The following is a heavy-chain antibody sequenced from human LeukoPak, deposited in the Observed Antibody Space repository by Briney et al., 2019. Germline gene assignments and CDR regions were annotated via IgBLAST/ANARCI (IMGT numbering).Heavy chain of an antibody. J-gene: IGHJ6*02. CDR2: IYYSGST. CDR1: GGSISSGGYY. D-gene: IGHD3-10*01. Sequence: SETLSLTCTVSGGSISSGGYYWSWIRQHPGKGLEWIGYIYYSGSTYYNPSLKSRVTISVDTSKNQFSLKLSSVTAADTAVYYCARITMVRGVIIRSYYYYGMDVWGQGTTVTVSS. CDR3: ARITMVRGVIIRSYYYYGMDV. V-gene: IGHV4-31*03.